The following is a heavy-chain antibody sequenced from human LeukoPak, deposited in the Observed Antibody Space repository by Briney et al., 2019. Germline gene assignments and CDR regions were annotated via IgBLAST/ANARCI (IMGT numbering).Heavy chain of an antibody. V-gene: IGHV1-18*01. D-gene: IGHD3-22*01. CDR1: TSR. CDR3: ARDLWNFYDDSGYNRDFDS. CDR2: IGTYGGDT. Sequence: ASVRVSCKATSRISWVRQAPGQGLEWMGWIGTYGGDTYYAQKFQGRITVTTDTSTSTVYMELRNLRSDDTAVYYCARDLWNFYDDSGYNRDFDSWGQGTLVTVSS. J-gene: IGHJ5*01.